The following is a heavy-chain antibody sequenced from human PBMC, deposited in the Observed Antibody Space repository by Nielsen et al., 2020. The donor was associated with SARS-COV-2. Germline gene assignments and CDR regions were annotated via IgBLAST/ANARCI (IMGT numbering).Heavy chain of an antibody. CDR3: ARLWDDGYYFDTGPYDY. V-gene: IGHV3-74*01. J-gene: IGHJ4*02. CDR1: GFSFSAYW. CDR2: IKNDGSST. D-gene: IGHD3-22*01. Sequence: GGSLRLSCAASGFSFSAYWMFWVRQAPGKGLVWVSRIKNDGSSTTYADSVKGRFTISRDNAKNTLYLQMNSLRAEDTAVYYCARLWDDGYYFDTGPYDYWGQGTLVTVSS.